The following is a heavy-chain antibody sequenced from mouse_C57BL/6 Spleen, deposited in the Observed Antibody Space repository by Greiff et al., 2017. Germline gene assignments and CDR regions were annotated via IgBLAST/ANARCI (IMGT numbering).Heavy chain of an antibody. CDR2: IWSDGST. V-gene: IGHV2-6-1*01. Sequence: VKLMESGPGLVAPSQSLSITCTVSGFSLTSYGVHWVRQPPGKGLEWLVVIWSDGSTTYNSALKSRLSISKDNSKSQVFLKMNSLQTDDTAMYYCARHPLYGQGVYYAMDYWGQGTSVTVSS. CDR1: GFSLTSYG. J-gene: IGHJ4*01. CDR3: ARHPLYGQGVYYAMDY. D-gene: IGHD1-1*02.